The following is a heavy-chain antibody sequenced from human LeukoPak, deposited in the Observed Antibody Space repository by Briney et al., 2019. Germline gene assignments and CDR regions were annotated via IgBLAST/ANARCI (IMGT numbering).Heavy chain of an antibody. CDR1: GGSISSGDYY. Sequence: KASETLSLTCTVSGGSISSGDYYWSWIRQPPGKGLEWIGYIYYSGSTYYNPSLKSRVTISVDTSKNQFSLKLSSVTAADTAVYYCARGDSGVVPAANSYNWFDPWGQGTLVTVSS. D-gene: IGHD2-2*01. CDR2: IYYSGST. CDR3: ARGDSGVVPAANSYNWFDP. V-gene: IGHV4-30-4*08. J-gene: IGHJ5*02.